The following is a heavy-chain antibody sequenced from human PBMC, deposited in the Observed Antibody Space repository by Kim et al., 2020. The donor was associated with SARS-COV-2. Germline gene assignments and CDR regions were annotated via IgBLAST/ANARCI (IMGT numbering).Heavy chain of an antibody. CDR2: IYYSGST. CDR3: ARDSPGYHYDSSGYYPYYFDY. CDR1: GGSISSGGYC. J-gene: IGHJ4*02. Sequence: SETLSLTCTVSGGSISSGGYCWSWIRQHPGKGLEWIGYIYYSGSTYYNPSLKSRVTISVDTSKNQFSLKLSSVTAADTAVYYCARDSPGYHYDSSGYYPYYFDYWGQGTLVTVSS. V-gene: IGHV4-31*03. D-gene: IGHD3-22*01.